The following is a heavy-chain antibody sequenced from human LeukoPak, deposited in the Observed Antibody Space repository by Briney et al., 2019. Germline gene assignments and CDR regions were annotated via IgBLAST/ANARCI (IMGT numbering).Heavy chain of an antibody. CDR2: ISGSGGST. Sequence: GGSLRLSCAASGFTFSNYAMSWVRQAPGKGLEWVSGISGSGGSTYYADSVKGRFTISRDNSKNTLYLQTNSLRAEDTAVYYCAKKMGGSGSYYYFDYWGQGTLVTVSS. D-gene: IGHD3-10*01. J-gene: IGHJ4*02. V-gene: IGHV3-23*01. CDR3: AKKMGGSGSYYYFDY. CDR1: GFTFSNYA.